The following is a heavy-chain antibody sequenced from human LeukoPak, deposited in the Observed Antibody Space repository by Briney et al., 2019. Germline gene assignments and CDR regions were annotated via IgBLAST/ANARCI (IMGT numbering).Heavy chain of an antibody. CDR3: ARDGLGYCSGGSCWSWSDP. CDR2: IIPIFGTA. V-gene: IGHV1-69*13. CDR1: GGTFSSYA. J-gene: IGHJ5*02. Sequence: ASVKVFCKASGGTFSSYAISWVRQAPGQGLEWMGGIIPIFGTANYAQKFQGRVTITADESTSTAYMELSSLRSEDTAVYYCARDGLGYCSGGSCWSWSDPWGQGTLVTVSS. D-gene: IGHD2-15*01.